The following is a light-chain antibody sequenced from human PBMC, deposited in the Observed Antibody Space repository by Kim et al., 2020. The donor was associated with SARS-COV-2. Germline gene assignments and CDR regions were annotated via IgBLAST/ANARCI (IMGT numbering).Light chain of an antibody. CDR3: SSYTGSGTLV. CDR2: DVN. J-gene: IGLJ2*01. V-gene: IGLV2-14*03. Sequence: QSALTQPASVSASPGQSITISCTGTSSDIGGYNYVFWYQQYPGRVPKVLIYDVNHRPSGVSNRFSGSKSGNTASLTISGLQAEDEADYYCSSYTGSGTLVFGGGTQLTVL. CDR1: SSDIGGYNY.